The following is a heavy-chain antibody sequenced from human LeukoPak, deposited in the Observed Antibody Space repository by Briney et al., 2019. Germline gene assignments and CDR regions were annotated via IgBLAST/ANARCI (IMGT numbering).Heavy chain of an antibody. CDR1: GYTFTTHG. J-gene: IGHJ1*01. Sequence: GASVKVSCKASGYTFTTHGISWVRQAPGQGLEWIGWISLYNGNTKYAQNLQGRVTMTTETSTSTAYMELRNLRSDDTAVYYCARAATTVAGTRYFHLWGQGTLVTVSS. D-gene: IGHD6-19*01. V-gene: IGHV1-18*04. CDR3: ARAATTVAGTRYFHL. CDR2: ISLYNGNT.